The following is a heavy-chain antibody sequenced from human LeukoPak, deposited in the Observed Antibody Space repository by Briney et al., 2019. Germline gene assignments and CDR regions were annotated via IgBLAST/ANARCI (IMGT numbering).Heavy chain of an antibody. Sequence: PSETLSLTCAVSGGPIIASYWSWLRQPPGKGLEWIGYTHYSGTGNYNPSLKSRVTISIDTSKNRFSLRLTSVPAADTAVYYCARVRFYDTTGYSTSYYLDYWGQGALVTVSS. J-gene: IGHJ4*02. CDR3: ARVRFYDTTGYSTSYYLDY. CDR2: THYSGTG. CDR1: GGPIIASY. V-gene: IGHV4-59*01. D-gene: IGHD3-22*01.